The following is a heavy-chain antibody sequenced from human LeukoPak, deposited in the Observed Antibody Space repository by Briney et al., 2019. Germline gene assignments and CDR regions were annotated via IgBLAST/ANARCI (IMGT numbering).Heavy chain of an antibody. CDR3: ASRYYYDSSGYFLY. Sequence: KASETLSLTGTVSGDSIRSSSYDWAWIRQPPGKGLEWIGFIYYTGSTYYSSSLKSRVTISVDTSNNQFSLKLRSVTAADRAIYYCASRYYYDSSGYFLYWGQGSLVTVSS. CDR1: GDSIRSSSYD. CDR2: IYYTGST. J-gene: IGHJ4*02. D-gene: IGHD3-22*01. V-gene: IGHV4-39*01.